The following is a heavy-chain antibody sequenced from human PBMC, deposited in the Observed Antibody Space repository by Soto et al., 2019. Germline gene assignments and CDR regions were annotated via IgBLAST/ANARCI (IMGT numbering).Heavy chain of an antibody. J-gene: IGHJ6*02. CDR1: AGSVRSGTYY. CDR3: ARDYRVSEIFGVVINYAMDV. D-gene: IGHD3-3*01. Sequence: ESLPPTSTVSAGSVRSGTYYCCWILHPPVRGMVWIGFFHYSGRTTYNPSLKSRVTISVDTSKNQFSMKLSSVTAAETAVYYCARDYRVSEIFGVVINYAMDVWGQGTTV. CDR2: FHYSGRT. V-gene: IGHV4-61*01.